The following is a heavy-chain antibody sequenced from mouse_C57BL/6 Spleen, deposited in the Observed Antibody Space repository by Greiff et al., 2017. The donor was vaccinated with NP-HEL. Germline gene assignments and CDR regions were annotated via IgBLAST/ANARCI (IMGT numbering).Heavy chain of an antibody. V-gene: IGHV1-52*01. J-gene: IGHJ1*03. Sequence: VQLQQPGAELVRPGSSVKLSCKASGYTFTSYWMHWVKQRPIQGLEWIGNIDPSDSETHYNQKFKDKATLTVDKSSSTAYMQLSSLTSEDSAVYYCARSWDLGYFDVWGTGTTVTVSS. CDR3: ARSWDLGYFDV. D-gene: IGHD4-1*01. CDR2: IDPSDSET. CDR1: GYTFTSYW.